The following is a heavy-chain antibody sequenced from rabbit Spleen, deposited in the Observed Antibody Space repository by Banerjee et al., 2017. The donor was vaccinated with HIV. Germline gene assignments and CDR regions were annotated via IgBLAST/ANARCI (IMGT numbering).Heavy chain of an antibody. J-gene: IGHJ6*01. CDR3: ARDTSSSFSSYGMDL. V-gene: IGHV1S40*01. Sequence: QSLVESGGDLVKPGASLTLTCIASGVSFSGSSYMCWVRQAPGKGLEWIACVEAGSSGFTYFASWAKGRFTISKTSSTTVTLQMTSLTAADTATYFCARDTSSSFSSYGMDLWGPGTLVTVS. CDR1: GVSFSGSSY. D-gene: IGHD1-1*01. CDR2: VEAGSSGFT.